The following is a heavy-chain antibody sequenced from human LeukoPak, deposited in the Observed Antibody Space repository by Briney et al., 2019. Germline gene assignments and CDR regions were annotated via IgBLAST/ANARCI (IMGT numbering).Heavy chain of an antibody. D-gene: IGHD5-12*01. CDR2: INHSGST. V-gene: IGHV4-34*01. CDR3: AISLVGSGYDY. CDR1: GGSFSGYY. Sequence: ASETLSLTCAVYGGSFSGYYWSWLRQPPGKGLEWIGEINHSGSTNYNPSLKSRVTISVDTSKNQFSLKLSSVTAADTAVYYCAISLVGSGYDYWGQGTLVTVSS. J-gene: IGHJ4*02.